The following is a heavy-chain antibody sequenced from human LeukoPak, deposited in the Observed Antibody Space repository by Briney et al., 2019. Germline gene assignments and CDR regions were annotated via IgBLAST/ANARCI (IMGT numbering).Heavy chain of an antibody. V-gene: IGHV3-23*01. Sequence: GSLRLSCAASGFTFSSYAMSWVRQAPGKGLEWVSAISGSGGSTYYADSVKGRFTISRDNSKNTLYLQMNSLRAEDTAVYYCAKGGWDITMIVVVDDFWYFDLWGRGTLVTVSS. CDR3: AKGGWDITMIVVVDDFWYFDL. D-gene: IGHD3-22*01. CDR1: GFTFSSYA. CDR2: ISGSGGST. J-gene: IGHJ2*01.